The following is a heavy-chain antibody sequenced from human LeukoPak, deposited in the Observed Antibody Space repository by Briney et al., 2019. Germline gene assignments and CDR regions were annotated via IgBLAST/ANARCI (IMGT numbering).Heavy chain of an antibody. CDR3: ARVTTGTTWEPPYYFDY. CDR1: GGSISSYY. V-gene: IGHV4-59*01. CDR2: IYYSGST. D-gene: IGHD1-7*01. Sequence: SETLSLTCTVSGGSISSYYWSWIRQPPGKGLEWIGYIYYSGSTNYNPSLKSRVTISVDTSKNQFSLKLSSVTAADTAVYYCARVTTGTTWEPPYYFDYWGQGTLVTVSS. J-gene: IGHJ4*02.